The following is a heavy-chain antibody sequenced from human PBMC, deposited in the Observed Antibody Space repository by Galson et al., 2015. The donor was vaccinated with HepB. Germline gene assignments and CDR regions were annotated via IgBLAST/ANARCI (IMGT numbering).Heavy chain of an antibody. J-gene: IGHJ4*02. CDR3: ARGVRNYLYSDN. Sequence: SVKVSCKAFGYTFSSYDVTWVRQASGQGLEWMGWMNPNSGNTGYAPEFQDRVTMTGDTSMSTVYMELSSLRSEDTAVYYCARGVRNYLYSDNWGQGTLVTVSS. D-gene: IGHD1-7*01. CDR1: GYTFSSYD. CDR2: MNPNSGNT. V-gene: IGHV1-8*01.